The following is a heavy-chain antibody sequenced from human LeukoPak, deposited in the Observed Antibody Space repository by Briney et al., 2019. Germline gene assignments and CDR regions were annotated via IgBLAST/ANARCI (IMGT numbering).Heavy chain of an antibody. J-gene: IGHJ3*02. V-gene: IGHV3-33*01. CDR1: GCTFSSYA. Sequence: GGSLRLSCAASGCTFSSYAMYWVRQAPGKGLEWVTIIWYDGSNKNYADSVKGRFTISRDNSKNTLYLQMNSLRAEDTAVYYCARGAYCSGGRCPGAFDIWGQGTMVTVSS. CDR3: ARGAYCSGGRCPGAFDI. CDR2: IWYDGSNK. D-gene: IGHD2-15*01.